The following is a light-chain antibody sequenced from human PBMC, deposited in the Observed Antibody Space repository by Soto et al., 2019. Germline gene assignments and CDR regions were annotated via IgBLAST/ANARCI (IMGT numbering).Light chain of an antibody. CDR1: SSNIGEGYD. Sequence: HSVLTQPPSVSGAPGQRVTISCTGSSSNIGEGYDVHWYQQLPGTAPKLLIYHNSDRPSGVPDRFSGSKSGTSASLAITGLQAEDEADYYCQSYDSGLSAFYVFGTGTKVTV. V-gene: IGLV1-40*01. J-gene: IGLJ1*01. CDR3: QSYDSGLSAFYV. CDR2: HNS.